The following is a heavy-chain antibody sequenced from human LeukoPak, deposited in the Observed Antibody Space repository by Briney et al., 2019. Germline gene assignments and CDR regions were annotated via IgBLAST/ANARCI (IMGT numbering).Heavy chain of an antibody. J-gene: IGHJ6*02. Sequence: GASVKVSCKASGYTFTSYGISWVRQAPGQGLKWMGWISAYNGNTNYAQKLQGRVTMTTDTSTSTAYMELRSLRSDDTAVYYCARGYCSSTSCPSYYYYGMDVWGQGTTVTVSS. CDR1: GYTFTSYG. CDR3: ARGYCSSTSCPSYYYYGMDV. V-gene: IGHV1-18*01. CDR2: ISAYNGNT. D-gene: IGHD2-2*01.